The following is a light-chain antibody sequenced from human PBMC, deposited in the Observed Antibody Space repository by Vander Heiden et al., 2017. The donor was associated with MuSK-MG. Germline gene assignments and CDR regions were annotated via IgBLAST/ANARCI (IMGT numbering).Light chain of an antibody. CDR3: QQYDNLPLT. Sequence: DIQMTPSPCSLSASVGDRVTITCQASQDLSNYLNWYQQKPGKAPKLLIYDASNLETGVPSRFSGSGSGTDFTFTISSLQPEDIATYYCQQYDNLPLTFGPGTKVDIK. CDR2: DAS. CDR1: QDLSNY. V-gene: IGKV1-33*01. J-gene: IGKJ3*01.